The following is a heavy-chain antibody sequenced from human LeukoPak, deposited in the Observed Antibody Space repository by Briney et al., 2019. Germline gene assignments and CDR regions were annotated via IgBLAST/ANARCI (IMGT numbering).Heavy chain of an antibody. CDR1: GFTFSSYA. CDR3: ARGRYGSGSKRGMDV. D-gene: IGHD3-10*01. Sequence: GGSLRLSCSASGFTFSSYAMHWVRQAPGKGLEWVAVISYDGSNKYYADSVKGRFTISRDNSKNTLYLQMNSLRAEDTAVYYCARGRYGSGSKRGMDVWGKGTTVTVSS. V-gene: IGHV3-30*04. CDR2: ISYDGSNK. J-gene: IGHJ6*04.